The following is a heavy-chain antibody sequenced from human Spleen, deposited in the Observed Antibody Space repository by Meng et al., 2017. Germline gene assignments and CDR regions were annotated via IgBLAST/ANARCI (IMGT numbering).Heavy chain of an antibody. Sequence: GESLKISCAASGFTFSSYGMHWVRQAPGKGLEWVAVIWYDGSNKYYADSVKGRFTISRDNSKNTLYLQMNSLRAEDTAVYYCARGIYYDSSGYYYFSDPVDYWGQGTLVTVSS. CDR2: IWYDGSNK. V-gene: IGHV3-33*01. CDR1: GFTFSSYG. J-gene: IGHJ4*02. CDR3: ARGIYYDSSGYYYFSDPVDY. D-gene: IGHD3-22*01.